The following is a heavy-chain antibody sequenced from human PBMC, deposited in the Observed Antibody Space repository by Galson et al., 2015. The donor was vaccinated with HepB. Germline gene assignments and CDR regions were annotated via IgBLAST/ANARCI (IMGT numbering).Heavy chain of an antibody. D-gene: IGHD1-26*01. J-gene: IGHJ3*02. CDR2: IRSKANSYAT. Sequence: SLRLSCAASGFTLSGSAMHWVRQASGKGLEWVGRIRSKANSYATAYAASVKGRFTISRDDSKNTAYLQMNSLKTEDTAVYYCTRPVSGSYSIAFDIWGQGTMVTVSS. CDR3: TRPVSGSYSIAFDI. V-gene: IGHV3-73*01. CDR1: GFTLSGSA.